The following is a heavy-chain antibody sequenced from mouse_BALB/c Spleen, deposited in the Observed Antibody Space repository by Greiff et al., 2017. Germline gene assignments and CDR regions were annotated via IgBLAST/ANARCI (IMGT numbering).Heavy chain of an antibody. CDR1: GYTFTDYV. V-gene: IGHV1-77*01. CDR2: IYPGSGST. Sequence: QVQLQQSGPELVKPGASVKMSCKASGYTFTDYVISWVKQRTGQGLEWIGEIYPGSGSTYYNEKFKGKATLTADKSSNTAYMQLSSLTSEDSAVYFCASYGDDGDGMAYWGQGTLVTVSA. CDR3: ASYGDDGDGMAY. J-gene: IGHJ3*01. D-gene: IGHD2-14*01.